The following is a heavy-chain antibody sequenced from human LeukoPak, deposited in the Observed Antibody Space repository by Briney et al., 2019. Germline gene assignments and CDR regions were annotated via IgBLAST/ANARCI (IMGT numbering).Heavy chain of an antibody. Sequence: GESMKISCKGSGYTFTNYWIGWVRQMPGKGLEWMGIIWPSDSDTRYSPSFQGQVTISADKSISTAYLQWSSLKASDTAIYFCARRISGYYIDYWGQGTLVSVSS. CDR3: ARRISGYYIDY. V-gene: IGHV5-51*01. CDR2: IWPSDSDT. D-gene: IGHD1-26*01. J-gene: IGHJ4*02. CDR1: GYTFTNYW.